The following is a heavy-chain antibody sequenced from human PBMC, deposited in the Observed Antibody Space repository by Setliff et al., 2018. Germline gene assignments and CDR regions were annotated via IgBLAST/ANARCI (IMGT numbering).Heavy chain of an antibody. J-gene: IGHJ3*02. CDR1: GYSIITGYY. CDR3: ARRKGVATDAFDI. Sequence: SETLSLTCSVSGYSIITGYYWGWIRQPPGKGLEWIGTIYYSGNIRYNPSLKSRVTMAVDTPKNQFSLNLNSVTAADTAVYYCARRKGVATDAFDIWGQGTMVTVSS. V-gene: IGHV4-38-2*02. D-gene: IGHD2-15*01. CDR2: IYYSGNI.